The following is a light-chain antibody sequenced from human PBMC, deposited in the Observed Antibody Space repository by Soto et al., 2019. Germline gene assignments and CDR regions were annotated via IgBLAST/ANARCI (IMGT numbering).Light chain of an antibody. CDR2: DVS. CDR1: SSDVGGYNY. J-gene: IGLJ1*01. V-gene: IGLV2-14*03. Sequence: QSALTQPASVSGSPGQSITISCTGTSSDVGGYNYVSWYQYHPGKAPKLMIYDVSNRPSGVSNRFSGSKSGNTASLTISGLQADYEADYYCSSSASGTQRVFGTGTKVTVL. CDR3: SSSASGTQRV.